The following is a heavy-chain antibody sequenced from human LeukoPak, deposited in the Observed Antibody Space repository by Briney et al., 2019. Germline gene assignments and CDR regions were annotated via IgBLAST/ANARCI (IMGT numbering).Heavy chain of an antibody. V-gene: IGHV4-4*07. CDR3: ARGLGGTSWFDP. D-gene: IGHD1-7*01. CDR2: IYTGGNT. CDR1: GGSISSYY. J-gene: IGHJ5*02. Sequence: SETLSLTCTVSGGSISSYYWSWIRQPAGKGLEWIGRIYTGGNTNYNPSLKSRVTMSIDTSKNQFSLKLSSVTAADMALYYCARGLGGTSWFDPWGQGTLVTVSS.